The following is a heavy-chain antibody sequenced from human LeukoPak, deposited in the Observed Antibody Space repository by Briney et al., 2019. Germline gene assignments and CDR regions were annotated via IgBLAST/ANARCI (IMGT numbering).Heavy chain of an antibody. D-gene: IGHD1-26*01. J-gene: IGHJ6*03. CDR3: ARLVVLGGSIKDYYYYMDV. CDR1: VYTFTSYY. CDR2: INPSGGST. V-gene: IGHV1-46*01. Sequence: ASVKVSCKAFVYTFTSYYMHWVRQAPGQGLEWMGIINPSGGSTSYAQKFQGRVTMTRDTSTSTVYMELSSLRSEDTAVYYCARLVVLGGSIKDYYYYMDVWGKGTTVTVP.